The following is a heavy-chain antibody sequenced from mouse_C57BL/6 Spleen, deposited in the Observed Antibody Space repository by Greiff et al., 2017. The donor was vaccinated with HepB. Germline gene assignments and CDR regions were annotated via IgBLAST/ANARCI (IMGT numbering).Heavy chain of an antibody. Sequence: VKLQESGAELVRPGASVTLSCKASGYTFTDYEMHWVKQTPVHGLEWIGAIDPETGGTAYNQKFKGKAILTADKSSSTAYMELRSLTSEDSAVYYCTRWDRGTTVVEVSFDYWGQGTTLTVSS. CDR3: TRWDRGTTVVEVSFDY. CDR2: IDPETGGT. D-gene: IGHD1-1*01. J-gene: IGHJ2*01. CDR1: GYTFTDYE. V-gene: IGHV1-15*01.